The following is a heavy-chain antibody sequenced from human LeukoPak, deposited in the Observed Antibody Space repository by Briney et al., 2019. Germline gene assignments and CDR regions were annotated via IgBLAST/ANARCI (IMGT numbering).Heavy chain of an antibody. J-gene: IGHJ3*02. CDR1: GFTFDDYA. D-gene: IGHD3-3*01. CDR2: ISWSSGII. V-gene: IGHV3-9*01. CDR3: AKDTGRPTDAITMEDNAFDI. Sequence: GGSLRLSCAASGFTFDDYAMHWVRQAPGEGLEWVSGISWSSGIIGYADSVKGRFTISRDNAKNSLYLQMDSLRAEDTALYYCAKDTGRPTDAITMEDNAFDIWGQGTMVTVSS.